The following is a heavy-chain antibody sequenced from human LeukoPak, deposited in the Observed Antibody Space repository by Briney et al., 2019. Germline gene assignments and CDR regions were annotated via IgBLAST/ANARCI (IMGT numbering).Heavy chain of an antibody. D-gene: IGHD3-9*01. CDR1: GYTFTSYY. CDR2: INPSGGST. Sequence: ASVKVSCKASGYTFTSYYMHWVRQAPGQGLEWMGIINPSGGSTSYAQKFQGRVTMTRDTSTSTVYMELSSLRSEDTAVYYCAASLVRNFDWPPLYNWGQGTLVSVSS. V-gene: IGHV1-46*01. J-gene: IGHJ4*02. CDR3: AASLVRNFDWPPLYN.